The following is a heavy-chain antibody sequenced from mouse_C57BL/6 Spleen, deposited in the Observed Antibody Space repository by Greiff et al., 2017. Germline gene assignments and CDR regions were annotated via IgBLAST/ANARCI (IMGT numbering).Heavy chain of an antibody. V-gene: IGHV5-9*01. CDR1: GFTFSSYT. Sequence: DVMLVESGGGLVKPGGSLKLSCAASGFTFSSYTMSWVRQTPEKRLEWVATISGGGGNTYYPDSVKGRFTISRDNAKNTLYLQMSSLRSENTAVYYCARSYYYGSRRFAYWGQGTLVTVSA. CDR2: ISGGGGNT. D-gene: IGHD1-1*01. J-gene: IGHJ3*01. CDR3: ARSYYYGSRRFAY.